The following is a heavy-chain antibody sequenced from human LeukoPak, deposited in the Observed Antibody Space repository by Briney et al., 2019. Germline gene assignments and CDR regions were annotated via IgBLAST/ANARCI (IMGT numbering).Heavy chain of an antibody. CDR2: INPNSGGT. CDR1: GYTFTGYY. Sequence: GASVKLSCKAFGYTFTGYYMHWVRQAPGQGLEWMGWINPNSGGTNYAQKFQGRVTMTRDTSISTAYMELSRLRSDDTAVYYCARDQYYDSSGYYLSRLAFDIWGQGTMVTVSS. J-gene: IGHJ3*02. CDR3: ARDQYYDSSGYYLSRLAFDI. V-gene: IGHV1-2*02. D-gene: IGHD3-22*01.